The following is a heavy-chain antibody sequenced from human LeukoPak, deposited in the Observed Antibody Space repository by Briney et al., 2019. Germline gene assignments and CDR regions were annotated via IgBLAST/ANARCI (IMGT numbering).Heavy chain of an antibody. J-gene: IGHJ6*02. V-gene: IGHV3-53*01. CDR2: IYTGGTT. Sequence: GGSLRLSCAASGFTVSRNYMSWVRQAPGKGVEWVSVIYTGGTTYYADSVKGRFTISRDNSKNTLYLQMNSLRAEDTAVYYCARDGDDRYYYYGMDVWGQGTTATVSS. CDR1: GFTVSRNY. CDR3: ARDGDDRYYYYGMDV.